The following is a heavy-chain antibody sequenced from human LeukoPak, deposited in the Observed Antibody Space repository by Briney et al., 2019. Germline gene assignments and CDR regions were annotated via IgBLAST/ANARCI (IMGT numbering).Heavy chain of an antibody. CDR2: INAGNGNT. D-gene: IGHD3-10*01. J-gene: IGHJ3*02. CDR1: GYTFTSYT. Sequence: GASVKVSCKASGYTFTSYTMNWVRQAPGQGLEWMGWINAGNGNTKYSQKFQGRVTITRDTSASTAYMELSSLRSEDTAVYYCARGGSLLLGAFDIWGQGTMVTVSS. CDR3: ARGGSLLLGAFDI. V-gene: IGHV1-3*01.